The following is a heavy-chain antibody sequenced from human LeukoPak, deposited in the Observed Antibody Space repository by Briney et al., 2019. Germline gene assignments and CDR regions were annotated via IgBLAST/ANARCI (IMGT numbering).Heavy chain of an antibody. CDR3: VKGLYTIDY. D-gene: IGHD2-2*02. CDR1: GFTFSSYG. CDR2: ISGSGGST. V-gene: IGHV3-23*01. J-gene: IGHJ4*02. Sequence: GGTLRLSCAASGFTFSSYGMSWVRQAPGKGLEWVSAISGSGGSTYYADSVKGRFTISRDNSKNTLYLQMNSLRVDDTAVYYCVKGLYTIDYWGQGTLVTVSS.